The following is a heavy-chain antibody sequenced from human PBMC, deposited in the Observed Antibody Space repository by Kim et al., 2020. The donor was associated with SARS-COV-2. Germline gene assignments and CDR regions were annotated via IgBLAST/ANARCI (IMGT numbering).Heavy chain of an antibody. V-gene: IGHV5-10-1*01. Sequence: GESLKISCKGSGYSFTSHWISWVRQMPGKGLEWMGRINPSDSYTTYSPSFQGHVSISVDKSIDTAHLQWSSLEASDTAMYYCARLVVQVIRMDVWGQGTTVTVSS. CDR3: ARLVVQVIRMDV. CDR1: GYSFTSHW. J-gene: IGHJ6*02. D-gene: IGHD2-21*01. CDR2: INPSDSYT.